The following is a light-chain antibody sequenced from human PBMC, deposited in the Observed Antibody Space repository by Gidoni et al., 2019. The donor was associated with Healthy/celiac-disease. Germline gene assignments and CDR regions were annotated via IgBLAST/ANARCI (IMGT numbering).Light chain of an antibody. CDR1: QSLLQSNGYNY. CDR3: MQALQTPRT. Sequence: DIVMTQSPPSLPVTPGEPASISCRSSQSLLQSNGYNYLDWYLQKPGQSPQLLIYLGSNRASGVPDRFSGSGSGTDFTLKISRVEAEDVGVYYCMQALQTPRTFGQXTKVEIK. V-gene: IGKV2-28*01. CDR2: LGS. J-gene: IGKJ1*01.